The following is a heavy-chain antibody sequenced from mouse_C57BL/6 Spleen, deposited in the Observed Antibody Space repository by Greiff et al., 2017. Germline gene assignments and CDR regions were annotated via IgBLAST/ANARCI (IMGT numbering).Heavy chain of an antibody. CDR3: ARTRSGYGYDY. Sequence: QVQLQQPGAELVKPGASVKLSCKASGYTFTSYWMHWVKQRPGQGLEWIGMIHPNSGSTNYNEKFKSKATLTVDKSSSTAYMQLSSLTSEDSAVYYCARTRSGYGYDYWGQGTTLTVSS. V-gene: IGHV1-64*01. CDR1: GYTFTSYW. CDR2: IHPNSGST. D-gene: IGHD2-2*01. J-gene: IGHJ2*01.